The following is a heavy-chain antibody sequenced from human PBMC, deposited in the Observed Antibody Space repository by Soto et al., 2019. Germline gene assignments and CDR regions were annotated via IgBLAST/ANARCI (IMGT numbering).Heavy chain of an antibody. CDR3: AKDDYYDSSGYYQFDY. J-gene: IGHJ4*02. CDR2: ISGSGGST. V-gene: IGHV3-23*01. Sequence: PGGSLRLSCAASGFTFSNYAMSWVRQAPGKGLEWVSAISGSGGSTYYADSVKGRFTISRDNSKNTLYLQLNSLRAEDTAVYYCAKDDYYDSSGYYQFDYWGQGTLVTVSS. CDR1: GFTFSNYA. D-gene: IGHD3-22*01.